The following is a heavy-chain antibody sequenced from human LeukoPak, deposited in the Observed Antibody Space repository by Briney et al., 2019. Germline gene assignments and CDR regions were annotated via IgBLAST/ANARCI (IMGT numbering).Heavy chain of an antibody. J-gene: IGHJ3*02. CDR2: IYYSGST. V-gene: IGHV4-59*08. CDR3: ARHGPYYDFWSGYYDRAFDI. D-gene: IGHD3-3*01. Sequence: SETLSLTCTVSGGSLSTYYWSWMRQPPGKGLEWIGYIYYSGSTNYNPSLKSRVTISLDTSKNQFSLKLSSVTAADTAVYYCARHGPYYDFWSGYYDRAFDIWGQGTMVTVSS. CDR1: GGSLSTYY.